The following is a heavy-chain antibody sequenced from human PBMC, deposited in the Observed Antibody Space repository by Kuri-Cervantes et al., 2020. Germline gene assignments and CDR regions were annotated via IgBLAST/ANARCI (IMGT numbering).Heavy chain of an antibody. Sequence: GESLKISCAASGFTFSSYEMNWVRQAPDKGLEWVAFIWEDGSNEYYADSVKGRFTISRDNSKNTLYLQMNSLRAEDTALYYCARDYGFRRYYFDYWGQGILVTVSS. D-gene: IGHD3-10*01. V-gene: IGHV3-33*08. J-gene: IGHJ4*02. CDR1: GFTFSSYE. CDR3: ARDYGFRRYYFDY. CDR2: IWEDGSNE.